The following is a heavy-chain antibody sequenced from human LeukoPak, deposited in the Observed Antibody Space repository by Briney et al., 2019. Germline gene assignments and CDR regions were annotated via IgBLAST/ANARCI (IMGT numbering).Heavy chain of an antibody. CDR3: ARTPRPASVAAGNNWFDP. CDR1: GGSIRSGAYY. D-gene: IGHD2-15*01. Sequence: PSQTLSLTCTVSGGSIRSGAYYWSCVRHHPGKGLEWIGYVYYSGSTHYHPSLTSRVTISVDTSENQFSLKLSSVTVADTAVYCCARTPRPASVAAGNNWFDPWGQGTLVTVSS. V-gene: IGHV4-31*03. CDR2: VYYSGST. J-gene: IGHJ5*02.